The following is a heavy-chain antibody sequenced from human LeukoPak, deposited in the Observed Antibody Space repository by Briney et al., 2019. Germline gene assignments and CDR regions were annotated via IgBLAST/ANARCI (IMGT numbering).Heavy chain of an antibody. V-gene: IGHV3-53*01. CDR3: ARAHTDGATYFNY. Sequence: GGSLRLSCAAPGFTVGNNYLSWVRQAPGKGLECVSIIYSGGSTYYADSVKGRFTISIDNSKNTVYLQINSLRADDTAVYYCARAHTDGATYFNYWGLGTLVTVSS. CDR1: GFTVGNNY. CDR2: IYSGGST. J-gene: IGHJ4*02. D-gene: IGHD2-15*01.